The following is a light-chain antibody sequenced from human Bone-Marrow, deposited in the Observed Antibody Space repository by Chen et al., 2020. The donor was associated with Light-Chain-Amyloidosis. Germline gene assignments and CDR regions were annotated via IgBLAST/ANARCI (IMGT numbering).Light chain of an antibody. J-gene: IGKJ4*01. V-gene: IGKV3-20*01. CDR1: QTISSNY. CDR2: GSS. CDR3: QQYGTSPLT. Sequence: EIVLTQSPGTLSLSPGEGANLSCRASQTISSNYLTWYQQKVGQAPRLLIYGSSSRATGIPARFTGSESGTDFTLTINRLEPEDFAMYYCQQYGTSPLTYCGGTKVEIK.